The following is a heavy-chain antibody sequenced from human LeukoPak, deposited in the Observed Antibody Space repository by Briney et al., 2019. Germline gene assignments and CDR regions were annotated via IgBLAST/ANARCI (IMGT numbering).Heavy chain of an antibody. Sequence: PGGSLRLSCAASGFTFSSYWMSWVRQAPGKGLEWVANIKQDGSEKYYVGSVKGRFTISRDNAKNSLYLQMNSLRAEDTAVYYCARGRGYCSSTSCLNWFDPWGQGTLVTVSS. CDR3: ARGRGYCSSTSCLNWFDP. V-gene: IGHV3-7*03. CDR2: IKQDGSEK. J-gene: IGHJ5*02. CDR1: GFTFSSYW. D-gene: IGHD2-2*01.